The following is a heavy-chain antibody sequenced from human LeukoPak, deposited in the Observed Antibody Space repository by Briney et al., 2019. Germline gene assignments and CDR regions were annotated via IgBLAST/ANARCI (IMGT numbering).Heavy chain of an antibody. CDR2: ISSSGVYT. CDR3: ARGREPYTNTDWFDP. D-gene: IGHD2-2*02. V-gene: IGHV3-21*01. J-gene: IGHJ5*02. Sequence: GGSLRLSCAASGFTFYYYRMNWVRQAPGKGLEWVSSISSSGVYTYYADSVKGRFTISRDNAENSLYLQMDSLRAEDTGLYYCARGREPYTNTDWFDPWGQGTLVTVSS. CDR1: GFTFYYYR.